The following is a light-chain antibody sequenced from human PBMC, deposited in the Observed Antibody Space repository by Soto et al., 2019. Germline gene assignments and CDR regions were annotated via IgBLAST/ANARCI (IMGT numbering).Light chain of an antibody. V-gene: IGKV3-15*01. CDR2: GAS. Sequence: IEMTQAPATMSLSPLEGPTLSCRASQSVSSNIAWYQQRPGQAPRLIISGASTRATGIPARSSGSGSGTDFTLIISSLQSEDFAVYSCHQYNNWPWTFGQGPKVDIK. J-gene: IGKJ1*01. CDR3: HQYNNWPWT. CDR1: QSVSSN.